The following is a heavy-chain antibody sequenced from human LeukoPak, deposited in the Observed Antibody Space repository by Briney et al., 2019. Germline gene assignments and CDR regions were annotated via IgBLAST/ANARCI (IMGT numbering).Heavy chain of an antibody. CDR2: ISSSSSYT. Sequence: GGSLRLSCAASGFTFSDYYMSWIRQAPGKGLEWVSYISSSSSYTNYADSVKGRSTISRDNAKNSLYLQMNSLRAEVTAVYYCARGTYYYDSSGYYYPYYFDYWGQGTLVTVSS. CDR3: ARGTYYYDSSGYYYPYYFDY. J-gene: IGHJ4*02. V-gene: IGHV3-11*05. CDR1: GFTFSDYY. D-gene: IGHD3-22*01.